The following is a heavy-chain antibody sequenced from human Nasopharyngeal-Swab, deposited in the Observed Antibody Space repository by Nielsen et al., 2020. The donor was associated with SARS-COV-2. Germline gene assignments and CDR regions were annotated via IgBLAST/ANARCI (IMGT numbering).Heavy chain of an antibody. CDR1: GGSISSSSYY. Sequence: SETLSLTCTVSGGSISSSSYYWGWIRQPPGKWLEWIGRIYYSGSTYYNPSLKSRVTVSVNTSKNQFSLKLNSVTAADTAMYYCARQWYCSGGSCYPPGAFDIWGQGTMVTVSS. V-gene: IGHV4-39*01. CDR3: ARQWYCSGGSCYPPGAFDI. CDR2: IYYSGST. D-gene: IGHD2-15*01. J-gene: IGHJ3*02.